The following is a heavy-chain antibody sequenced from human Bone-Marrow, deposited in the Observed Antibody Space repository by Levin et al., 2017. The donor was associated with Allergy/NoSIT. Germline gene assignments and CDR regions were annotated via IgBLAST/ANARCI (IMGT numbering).Heavy chain of an antibody. J-gene: IGHJ4*02. D-gene: IGHD4-17*01. CDR3: ARDLYGADDY. CDR1: GFTFSRYW. Sequence: HSGGSLRLSCAASGFTFSRYWMHWVRQAPGKGLEWVSRTNEDGSIKTYADSVKDRFTISRDNVKNTLYLQMNSLRVEDTAVYYCARDLYGADDYWGQGTLVTVSS. V-gene: IGHV3-74*01. CDR2: TNEDGSIK.